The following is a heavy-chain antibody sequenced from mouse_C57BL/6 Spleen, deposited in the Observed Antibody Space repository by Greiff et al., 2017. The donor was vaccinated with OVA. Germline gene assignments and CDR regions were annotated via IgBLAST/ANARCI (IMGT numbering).Heavy chain of an antibody. CDR1: GYTFTGYW. V-gene: IGHV1-9*01. CDR2: ILPGSGST. CDR3: AREEGYYYGSSPFDY. J-gene: IGHJ2*01. Sequence: VKLQESGAELLKPGASVKLSCKATGYTFTGYWIEWVKQRPGHGLEWIGEILPGSGSTNYNEKFKGKATFTADTSSNTAYMQLSSLTTEDSAIYYCAREEGYYYGSSPFDYWGQGTTLTVSS. D-gene: IGHD1-1*01.